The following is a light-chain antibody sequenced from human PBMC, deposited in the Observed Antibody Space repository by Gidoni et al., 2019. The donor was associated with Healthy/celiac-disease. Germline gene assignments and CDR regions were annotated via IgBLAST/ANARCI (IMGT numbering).Light chain of an antibody. CDR1: SSDVGGYNY. CDR2: DVS. Sequence: QSALTQPRSVAASPGQSVTISCTGTSSDVGGYNYVSWYHQPPGKAPKLMIYDVSKRPSGVPDRFSGSKSGNTASLTISGLQAEDEADYYCCAYAGIVVFGGGTKLTVL. CDR3: CAYAGIVV. V-gene: IGLV2-11*01. J-gene: IGLJ2*01.